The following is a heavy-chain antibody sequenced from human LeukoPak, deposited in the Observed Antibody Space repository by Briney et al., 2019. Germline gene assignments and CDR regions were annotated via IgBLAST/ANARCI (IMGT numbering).Heavy chain of an antibody. Sequence: SVKVSCKASGGTFSSYAISWVRQAPGQGLEWMGRIIPIFGTAHYAQKFQGRVTITTDESTSTAYMELSSLRSEDTAVYYCARSSSWYENWFDPWGQGTLVTVSS. CDR2: IIPIFGTA. J-gene: IGHJ5*02. CDR3: ARSSSWYENWFDP. CDR1: GGTFSSYA. D-gene: IGHD6-13*01. V-gene: IGHV1-69*05.